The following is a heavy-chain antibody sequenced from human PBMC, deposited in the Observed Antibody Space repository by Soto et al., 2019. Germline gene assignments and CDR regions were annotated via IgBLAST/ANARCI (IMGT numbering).Heavy chain of an antibody. D-gene: IGHD3-9*01. Sequence: GGSLRLSCAASDFSFSSYAMHWIRQAPGKGLEWLAVISFDGNIIQYADSVKGRFIISRDNSKNTLCLQMNSLRGDDTAVYYCARTFDTITYYFDYWGQGTLVTVSS. CDR2: ISFDGNII. J-gene: IGHJ4*02. CDR3: ARTFDTITYYFDY. CDR1: DFSFSSYA. V-gene: IGHV3-30-3*01.